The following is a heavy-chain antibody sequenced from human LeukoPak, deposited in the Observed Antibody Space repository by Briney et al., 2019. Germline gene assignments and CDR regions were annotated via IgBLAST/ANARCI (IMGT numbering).Heavy chain of an antibody. J-gene: IGHJ4*02. Sequence: AETLSLTCTASGASINIHCLSWIRQPAGKGLDWIGLIYIIGSTNYNSSLQSRVTMSVDTSKNQFSLNLSSVTAADTAVYYCARALNPLPGTYYFDYWGRGTLVTVSS. CDR3: ARALNPLPGTYYFDY. D-gene: IGHD2-15*01. V-gene: IGHV4-4*07. CDR2: IYIIGST. CDR1: GASINIHC.